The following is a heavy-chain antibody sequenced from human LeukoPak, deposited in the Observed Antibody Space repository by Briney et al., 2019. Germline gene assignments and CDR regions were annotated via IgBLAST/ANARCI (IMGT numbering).Heavy chain of an antibody. Sequence: SVKVSCKASGGTFSSYAISWVRQAPGQGLEWMGGINPIFGTANYAQKFQGRVTITADKSTSTAYMELSSLRSEDTAVYYCARISGYDFNWFDPWGQGTLVTVSS. J-gene: IGHJ5*02. V-gene: IGHV1-69*06. D-gene: IGHD5-12*01. CDR3: ARISGYDFNWFDP. CDR1: GGTFSSYA. CDR2: INPIFGTA.